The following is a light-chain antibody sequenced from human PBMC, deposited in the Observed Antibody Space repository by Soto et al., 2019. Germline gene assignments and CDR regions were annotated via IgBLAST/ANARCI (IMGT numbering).Light chain of an antibody. V-gene: IGKV1-5*01. CDR2: DAS. CDR3: QQYNSYSTWT. Sequence: DIQMTQSPSTLAASVGDRVTITCRASQSIIRWLAWYQQKPGKAPKVLIYDASILESGVPSRFSGSGSGTEFTLTISSLQPDDFATYYCQQYNSYSTWTFGQGTKVDIK. CDR1: QSIIRW. J-gene: IGKJ1*01.